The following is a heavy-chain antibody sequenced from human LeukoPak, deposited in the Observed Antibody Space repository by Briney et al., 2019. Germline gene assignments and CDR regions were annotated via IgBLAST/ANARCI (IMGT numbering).Heavy chain of an antibody. CDR1: GYSISSGYY. CDR2: IYHSGST. V-gene: IGHV4-38-2*02. CDR3: ARERPYPARSFDY. J-gene: IGHJ4*02. Sequence: NPSETLSLTCTVSGYSISSGYYWGWIRQPPGKGLEWIGSIYHSGSTYYNPSLKSRVTISVDTSKNQFSLKLSSVTAADTAVYYCARERPYPARSFDYWGQGTLVTVSS. D-gene: IGHD3-10*01.